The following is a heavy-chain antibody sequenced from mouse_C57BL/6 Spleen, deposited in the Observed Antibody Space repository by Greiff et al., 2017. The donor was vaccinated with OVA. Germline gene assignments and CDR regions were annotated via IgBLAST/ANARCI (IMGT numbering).Heavy chain of an antibody. Sequence: QVQLKQPGAELVKPGASVKLSCKASGYTFTSYWMQWVKQRPGQGLEWIGEIDPSDSYTNYNQKFKGKATLTVDTSSSTAYMQLSSLTSEDSAVYYCARGGYRVRVDYWGQGTPVTVSA. J-gene: IGHJ4*01. CDR3: ARGGYRVRVDY. D-gene: IGHD2-14*01. CDR2: IDPSDSYT. V-gene: IGHV1-50*01. CDR1: GYTFTSYW.